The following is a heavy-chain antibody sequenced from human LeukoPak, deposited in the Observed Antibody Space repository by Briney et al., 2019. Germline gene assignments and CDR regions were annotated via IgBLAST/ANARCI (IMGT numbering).Heavy chain of an antibody. CDR1: GFTFTIFG. CDR3: AKGPSSGWYPYFDY. Sequence: PGGSLRLSRAASGFTFTIFGLNWVRQAPGKGLEWVSGISWNSGSIGYADSVKGRFTISRDNAKNSLYLQMNSLRAEDTALYYCAKGPSSGWYPYFDYWGQGTLVTVSS. CDR2: ISWNSGSI. D-gene: IGHD6-19*01. J-gene: IGHJ4*02. V-gene: IGHV3-9*01.